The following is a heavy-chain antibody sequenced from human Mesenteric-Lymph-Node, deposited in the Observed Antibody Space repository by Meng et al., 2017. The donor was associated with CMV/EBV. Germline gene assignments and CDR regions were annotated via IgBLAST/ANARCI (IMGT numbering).Heavy chain of an antibody. V-gene: IGHV3-23*03. CDR1: GFTFSSYA. D-gene: IGHD6-13*01. Sequence: GESLKISCAASGFTFSSYAMRWVRQAPGKGLEWVSVIYSGGSSTYYADSVKGRFTISRDNSKNTLYLQMNSLRAEDTAVYYCAKGEYSSSWYYYYGMDVWGQGTTVTVSS. J-gene: IGHJ6*02. CDR3: AKGEYSSSWYYYYGMDV. CDR2: IYSGGSST.